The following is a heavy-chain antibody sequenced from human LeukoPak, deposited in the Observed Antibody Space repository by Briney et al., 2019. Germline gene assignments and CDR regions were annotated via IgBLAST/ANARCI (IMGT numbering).Heavy chain of an antibody. CDR2: INHSGST. CDR3: ARDPPEVALDY. Sequence: SETLSLTCAVYGGSFSGYYWSWIRQPPGKGLEWIGEINHSGSTNYNPSLKSRVTISVDTSKNQFSLKLSSVTAADTAVYYCARDPPEVALDYWGQGTLVTVSS. CDR1: GGSFSGYY. J-gene: IGHJ4*02. D-gene: IGHD5-24*01. V-gene: IGHV4-34*01.